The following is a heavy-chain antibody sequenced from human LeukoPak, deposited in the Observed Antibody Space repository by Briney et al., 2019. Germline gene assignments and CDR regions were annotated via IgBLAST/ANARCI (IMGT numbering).Heavy chain of an antibody. CDR2: MSTNSGNT. CDR1: GYTFTNYD. V-gene: IGHV1-8*01. Sequence: GASVKVSCKASGYTFTNYDINWVRQAPGQGLEWMGWMSTNSGNTGYAQSFQGRVTMTRDTSITTAYMELSSLRSEDTAVYYCARELPSSSWTSGAFDIWGQGTVVAVFS. D-gene: IGHD6-13*01. J-gene: IGHJ3*02. CDR3: ARELPSSSWTSGAFDI.